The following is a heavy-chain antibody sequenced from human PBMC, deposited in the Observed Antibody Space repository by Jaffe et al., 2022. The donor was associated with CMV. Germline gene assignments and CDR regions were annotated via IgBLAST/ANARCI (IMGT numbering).Heavy chain of an antibody. CDR2: ISSSSSYI. Sequence: EVQLVESGGGLVKPGGSLRLSCAASGFTFSSYSMNWVRQAPGKGLEWVSSISSSSSYIYYADSVKGRFTISRDNAKNSLYLQMNSLRAEDTAVYYCARARPHIHPTQITVTTRGYYYMDVWGKGTTVTVSS. V-gene: IGHV3-21*01. D-gene: IGHD4-17*01. CDR1: GFTFSSYS. J-gene: IGHJ6*03. CDR3: ARARPHIHPTQITVTTRGYYYMDV.